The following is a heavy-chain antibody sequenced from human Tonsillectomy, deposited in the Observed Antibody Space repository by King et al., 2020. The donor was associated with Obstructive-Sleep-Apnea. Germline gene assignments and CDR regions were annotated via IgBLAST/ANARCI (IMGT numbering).Heavy chain of an antibody. D-gene: IGHD6-13*01. V-gene: IGHV3-30*02. CDR3: AKSSGVAAAGTYPFDY. CDR2: VRYDGSNE. CDR1: NFTFSSYG. J-gene: IGHJ4*02. Sequence: VQLVESGGGVVQPGGSLRLSCAASNFTFSSYGMHWFRQAPGKGLEWVAFVRYDGSNEYYADSVKGRFTISRDNSKNTLYLQMNSLRVEDTAVYYCAKSSGVAAAGTYPFDYWGQGTLVTVSS.